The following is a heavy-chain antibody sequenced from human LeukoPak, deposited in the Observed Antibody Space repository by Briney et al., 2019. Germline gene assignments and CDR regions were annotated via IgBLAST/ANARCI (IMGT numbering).Heavy chain of an antibody. CDR3: AASDGEQQLAL. CDR2: ISWNGVTT. J-gene: IGHJ4*02. Sequence: GGSLRLSCAASGFSFRGYTMHWVRQVPGRGLEWVSLISWNGVTTYYRDSVRGRFTISRDDSKNSLYLQMNSLRSEDSALYYCAASDGEQQLALWGQGTLVTVSS. D-gene: IGHD6-13*01. CDR1: GFSFRGYT. V-gene: IGHV3-43*01.